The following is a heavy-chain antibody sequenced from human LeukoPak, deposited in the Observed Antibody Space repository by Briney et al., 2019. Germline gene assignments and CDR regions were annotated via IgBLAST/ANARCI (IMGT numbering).Heavy chain of an antibody. D-gene: IGHD3-10*01. J-gene: IGHJ5*02. V-gene: IGHV4-4*07. CDR2: ISGSGTI. CDR3: ARDSGTTGEVKFDP. CDR1: GGSINSY. Sequence: SETLSLTCTVSGGSINSYWSWIRQPAGRGLEWIGRISGSGTITYNPALQSRLSISIDTSKNQFSLKLMSVTAADTAVYYCARDSGTTGEVKFDPWGQGTLVTVSS.